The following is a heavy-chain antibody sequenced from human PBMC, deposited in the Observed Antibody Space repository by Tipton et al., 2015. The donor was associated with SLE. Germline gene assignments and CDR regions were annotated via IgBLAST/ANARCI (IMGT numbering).Heavy chain of an antibody. CDR3: ARGGLAAAGIPPFDY. D-gene: IGHD6-13*01. Sequence: TLSLTCAVYGGSFSGYYWSWIRQPPGKGLEWIGEINHSGYTNYNPSLKSRVTISVDTSKNQFSLKLSSVTAADTAVYYCARGGLAAAGIPPFDYWGQGTLVTVSS. CDR2: INHSGYT. J-gene: IGHJ4*02. CDR1: GGSFSGYY. V-gene: IGHV4-34*01.